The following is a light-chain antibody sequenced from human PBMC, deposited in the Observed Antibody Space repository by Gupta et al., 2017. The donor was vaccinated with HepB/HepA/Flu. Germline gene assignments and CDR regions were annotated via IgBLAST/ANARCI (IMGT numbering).Light chain of an antibody. CDR2: AAS. Sequence: DIQMTQSPSSLSASVGDRVTITCRASQSISSYLNWYQQKPGKAPTLLIYAASSLQSAVPPRFSGSGSATDFTLTIISLQPQDFATYYCQQSYSTPRTFGQGTKVEIK. V-gene: IGKV1-39*01. CDR3: QQSYSTPRT. CDR1: QSISSY. J-gene: IGKJ1*01.